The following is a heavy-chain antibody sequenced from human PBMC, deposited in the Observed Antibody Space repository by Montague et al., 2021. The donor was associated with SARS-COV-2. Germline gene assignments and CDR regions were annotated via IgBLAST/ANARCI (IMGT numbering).Heavy chain of an antibody. J-gene: IGHJ4*02. CDR3: AKDLHYDILTGYWDY. CDR1: GFTFSSYA. CDR2: ISGSGGST. Sequence: SLRLSCAASGFTFSSYAMSWVRQAPGKGLEWVSAISGSGGSTYYADSVKGRFTISRDNSKNTLYLQMNSLSAEDTAVYYCAKDLHYDILTGYWDYWGQGTLVTVSS. D-gene: IGHD3-9*01. V-gene: IGHV3-23*01.